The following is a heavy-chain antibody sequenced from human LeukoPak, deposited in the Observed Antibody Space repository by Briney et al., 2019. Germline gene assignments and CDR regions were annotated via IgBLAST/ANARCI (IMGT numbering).Heavy chain of an antibody. CDR3: ARVLAGTTGWFDP. CDR2: ISSSGSTI. Sequence: GGSLRLSCAASGFTFSSYEMNWVRQAPGKGLEWVSYISSSGSTIYYADSVKGRFTISRDNAKNSLYLQMNSLRAEDTAVYYCARVLAGTTGWFDPWGQGTLSPSPQ. CDR1: GFTFSSYE. J-gene: IGHJ5*02. V-gene: IGHV3-48*03. D-gene: IGHD1-1*01.